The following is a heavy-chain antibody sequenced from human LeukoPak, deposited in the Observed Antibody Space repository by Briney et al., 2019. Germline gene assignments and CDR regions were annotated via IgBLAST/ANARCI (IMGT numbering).Heavy chain of an antibody. J-gene: IGHJ1*01. CDR2: ISGDGGST. D-gene: IGHD6-13*01. Sequence: GGSLRLSCAASGFTFDDYAMHWVRQAPGKGLEWVSLISGDGGSTYYADSVKGRFTISRDNSKNSLYLQMNSLRTEDTALYCCAKGTSSWYRIAQFQHWGQGTLVTVSS. CDR1: GFTFDDYA. CDR3: AKGTSSWYRIAQFQH. V-gene: IGHV3-43*02.